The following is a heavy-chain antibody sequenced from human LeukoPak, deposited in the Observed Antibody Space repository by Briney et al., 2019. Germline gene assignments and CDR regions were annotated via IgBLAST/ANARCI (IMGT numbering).Heavy chain of an antibody. V-gene: IGHV3-48*03. CDR3: ARDLTYVWGGYRHFDY. D-gene: IGHD3-16*02. J-gene: IGHJ4*02. CDR1: GFTFSSYE. Sequence: GGSLRLSCAASGFTFSSYEMNWVRQAPGKGLEWVSYISSSGSTIYYADSGKGRFTISRDNAKNSLYLQVNSLRAEDTAVYYCARDLTYVWGGYRHFDYWGQGTLVTVSS. CDR2: ISSSGSTI.